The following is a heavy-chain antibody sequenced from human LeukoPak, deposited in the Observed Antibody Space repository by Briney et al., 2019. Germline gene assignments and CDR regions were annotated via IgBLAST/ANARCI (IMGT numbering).Heavy chain of an antibody. CDR1: GGSISSGGYY. CDR2: IYYSGST. J-gene: IGHJ6*02. Sequence: SETLSLTCTVSGGSISSGGYYWSWIRQHPGKGLEWIGYIYYSGSTYYNPSLKSRVTISVDTSKNQFSLKLSSVTAADTAVYYCARESRFLENYYGMDVWGQGTTVTVSS. D-gene: IGHD3-3*01. V-gene: IGHV4-31*03. CDR3: ARESRFLENYYGMDV.